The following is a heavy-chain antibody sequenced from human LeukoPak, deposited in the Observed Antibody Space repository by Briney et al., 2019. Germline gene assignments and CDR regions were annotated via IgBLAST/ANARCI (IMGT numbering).Heavy chain of an antibody. V-gene: IGHV3-33*08. J-gene: IGHJ4*02. CDR3: ARDLEARHFDY. CDR2: IWYDGSKK. D-gene: IGHD6-6*01. Sequence: GGSLRLSCTASGFTFSNYWMSWVRQAPGKGLEWVAVIWYDGSKKYYGDSVKGRFTISRDNSKNTLYLQMNSLRGEDTAIYYCARDLEARHFDYWGQGTLVTVSS. CDR1: GFTFSNYW.